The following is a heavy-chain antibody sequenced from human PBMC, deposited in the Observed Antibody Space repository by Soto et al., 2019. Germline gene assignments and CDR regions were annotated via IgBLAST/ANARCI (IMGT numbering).Heavy chain of an antibody. CDR2: SYNSGST. Sequence: TLSLTCPVHGGSISSYYWSCIRQPPGKGLEWIGYSYNSGSTSYTPSLKSRVTISVDTSKNQFSLKLSSVTAAETAVYYCARVRNWNYARWFDPWGQGTLVTVSS. J-gene: IGHJ5*02. CDR1: GGSISSYY. D-gene: IGHD1-7*01. CDR3: ARVRNWNYARWFDP. V-gene: IGHV4-59*01.